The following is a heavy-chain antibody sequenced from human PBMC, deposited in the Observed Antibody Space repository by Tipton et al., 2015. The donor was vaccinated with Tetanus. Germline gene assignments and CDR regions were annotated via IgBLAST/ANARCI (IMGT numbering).Heavy chain of an antibody. CDR2: ISSGSSII. J-gene: IGHJ4*02. Sequence: SLRLSCVGSGFNFSMNSMNWVRQAPGKGLEWIAYISSGSSIIFYADAVRGRFFISRDNTKNSLSLQMNSLKDDDTAVYYCARSAHFASWYDWGPGTRVTVSS. CDR3: ARSAHFASWYD. D-gene: IGHD6-13*01. CDR1: GFNFSMNS. V-gene: IGHV3-48*02.